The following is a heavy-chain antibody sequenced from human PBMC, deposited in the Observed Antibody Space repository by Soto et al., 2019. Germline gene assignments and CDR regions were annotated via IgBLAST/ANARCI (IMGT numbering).Heavy chain of an antibody. CDR1: VCSIISSSCY. D-gene: IGHD6-13*01. V-gene: IGHV4-39*01. J-gene: IGHJ3*01. Sequence: SSTXSLTCTVSVCSIISSSCYWGWIRQPPGNVLEWIGSIYYSGSTYYNPSLKSRVTISVDTSKNQFSLKLSSVTAEETAVYYCASLGKYRSSWYGDDDFDLWGQGTMVNV. CDR3: ASLGKYRSSWYGDDDFDL. CDR2: IYYSGST.